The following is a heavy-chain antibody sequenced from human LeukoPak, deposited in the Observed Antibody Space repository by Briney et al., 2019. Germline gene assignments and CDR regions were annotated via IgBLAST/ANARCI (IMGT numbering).Heavy chain of an antibody. D-gene: IGHD3-10*01. Sequence: GASVKVSCKASGYTFTGYYMHWVRQAPGQGLEWMGWINPNSGGTNYAQKFQGRVTMTRDTSISTAYMELSRLRSDDTAVYYCARDGTYYYGSDDAFDIWGQGTMVTVSS. CDR1: GYTFTGYY. V-gene: IGHV1-2*02. J-gene: IGHJ3*02. CDR2: INPNSGGT. CDR3: ARDGTYYYGSDDAFDI.